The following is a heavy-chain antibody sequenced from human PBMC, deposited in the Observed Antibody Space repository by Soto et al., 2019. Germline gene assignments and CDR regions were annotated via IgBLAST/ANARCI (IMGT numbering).Heavy chain of an antibody. CDR3: ARHNYDSSGYYYVFGY. D-gene: IGHD3-22*01. J-gene: IGHJ4*02. CDR2: IYYSGST. CDR1: GGSISSYY. Sequence: SETLSLTCTVSGGSISSYYWSWIRQPPGKGLEWIGYIYYSGSTNYNPSLKSRVTISVDTSKNQFSLKLSSVTAADTAVYYCARHNYDSSGYYYVFGYWGQGTLVTVSS. V-gene: IGHV4-59*08.